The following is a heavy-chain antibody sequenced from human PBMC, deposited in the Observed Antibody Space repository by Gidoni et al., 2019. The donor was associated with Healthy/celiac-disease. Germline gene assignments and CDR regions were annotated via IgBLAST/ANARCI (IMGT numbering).Heavy chain of an antibody. CDR2: ISYDGSNK. Sequence: QVQLVESGGGVVQPGRSLRLSCAASGFTFSNYGMHWVRQAPGKGLGWVAVISYDGSNKYYADSVKGRFTISRDNSKNTLYLQMNSLRAEDTAVYYCAKAAYGSYYYYGMDVWGQGTTVTVSS. CDR3: AKAAYGSYYYYGMDV. CDR1: GFTFSNYG. J-gene: IGHJ6*02. V-gene: IGHV3-30*18. D-gene: IGHD4-17*01.